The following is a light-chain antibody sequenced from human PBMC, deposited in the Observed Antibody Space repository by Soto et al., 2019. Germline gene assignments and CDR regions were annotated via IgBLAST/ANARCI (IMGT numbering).Light chain of an antibody. CDR2: DAS. Sequence: EIVMTQSPATLSLSPGERATLSCRASQSVSNYLACYQQKPGQAPRLLIYDASNRATGIPARFSGSGSGTDFTLTISSLEPEDFAVYFCQQRSHWPPITFGQGTRLEIK. J-gene: IGKJ5*01. CDR3: QQRSHWPPIT. CDR1: QSVSNY. V-gene: IGKV3-11*01.